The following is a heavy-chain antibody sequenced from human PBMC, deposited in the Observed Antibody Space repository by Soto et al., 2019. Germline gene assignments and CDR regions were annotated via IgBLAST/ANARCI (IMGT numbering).Heavy chain of an antibody. CDR2: INHSGST. D-gene: IGHD3-3*01. J-gene: IGHJ6*02. Sequence: SETLSLTCAVYGGSFSGYYWSWIRQPPGKGLEWIGEINHSGSTNYNPSLKSRVTISVDTSKNQFSLKLSSVTAADTAVYYCARVGTIFGVVYYYYGMDVWGQGTTVTVSS. CDR1: GGSFSGYY. CDR3: ARVGTIFGVVYYYYGMDV. V-gene: IGHV4-34*01.